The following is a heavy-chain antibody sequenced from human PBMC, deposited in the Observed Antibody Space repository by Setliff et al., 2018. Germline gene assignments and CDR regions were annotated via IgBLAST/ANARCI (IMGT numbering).Heavy chain of an antibody. CDR3: ARRRGLEWSLGAFDI. CDR2: IIPIFGTA. V-gene: IGHV1-69*06. J-gene: IGHJ3*02. D-gene: IGHD3-3*01. CDR1: GGTFSSSA. Sequence: SVKVSCKASGGTFSSSALSWVRQATGQGLEWMGRIIPIFGTANYAQKLQGRVTITADKSTSTAYMELSSLRSEYTAVYYCARRRGLEWSLGAFDIWGQGTMVTVSS.